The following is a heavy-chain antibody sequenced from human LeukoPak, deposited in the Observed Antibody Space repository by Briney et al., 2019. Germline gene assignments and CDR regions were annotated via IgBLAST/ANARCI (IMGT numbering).Heavy chain of an antibody. CDR3: AGGPQYGGSFAF. J-gene: IGHJ4*02. CDR1: GFTFASYE. D-gene: IGHD1-26*01. Sequence: GGSLRLSCAASGFTFASYEMAWVRQAPGMGPEFISYISNSGSPIKYGNAVKGRFTISRDNSKNSVYLQMGSLRAEDTAVYYCAGGPQYGGSFAFWGQGTLVTVSS. CDR2: ISNSGSPI. V-gene: IGHV3-48*03.